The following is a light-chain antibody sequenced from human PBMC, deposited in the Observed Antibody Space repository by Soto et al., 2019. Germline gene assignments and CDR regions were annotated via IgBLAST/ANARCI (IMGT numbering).Light chain of an antibody. V-gene: IGLV1-47*01. Sequence: QSVLTQPPSASGTPGQRVSISCSGSSSNIGSNYVYWYRQLPGTAPKLLIYNNNQRPSGVPDRFSGSRSGTSGSLAISGLRSEDEADYYCAAWDDSLSGVLFGGGTKLTVL. CDR3: AAWDDSLSGVL. J-gene: IGLJ2*01. CDR1: SSNIGSNY. CDR2: NNN.